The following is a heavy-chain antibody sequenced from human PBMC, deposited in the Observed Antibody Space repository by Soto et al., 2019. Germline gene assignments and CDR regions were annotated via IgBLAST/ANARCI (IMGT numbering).Heavy chain of an antibody. J-gene: IGHJ6*02. CDR3: ARTAAAGKYYYGVDV. Sequence: LGESLKISCKGSGCSFTSYWIGWVRQMPGKGLEWMGIIYPGDSDTRYSPSFQGQVTISADKSISTAYLQWSSLKASDTAIYYCARTAAAGKYYYGVDVWGQGTTVTVSS. V-gene: IGHV5-51*01. CDR1: GCSFTSYW. CDR2: IYPGDSDT. D-gene: IGHD6-13*01.